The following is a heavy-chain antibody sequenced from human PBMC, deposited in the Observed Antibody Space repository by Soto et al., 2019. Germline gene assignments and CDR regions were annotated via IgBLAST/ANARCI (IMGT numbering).Heavy chain of an antibody. D-gene: IGHD1-26*01. V-gene: IGHV4-39*01. CDR2: IYYSGTT. J-gene: IGHJ5*02. CDR3: ARQKWEQPKWFDP. CDR1: GGAISDARFY. Sequence: QLQLQESGPGLVKPSETLSLTCSLSGGAISDARFYWGWIRQSPGKGLEWVGSIYYSGTTFFNPSLQSRVTISVDTSENQFSLKLSSVTGADTALYFCARQKWEQPKWFDPWGQGTLVTVSS.